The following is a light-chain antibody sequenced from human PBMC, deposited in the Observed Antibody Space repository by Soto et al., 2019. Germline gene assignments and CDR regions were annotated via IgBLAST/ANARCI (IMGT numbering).Light chain of an antibody. J-gene: IGLJ3*02. CDR2: EVS. V-gene: IGLV2-14*01. Sequence: QSVLAQPASVSGSPGQSITISCTGTSSDIGGYNYVSWYQQEPAKAPKVLIYEVSYRPSGVPNRFSGSKSGNTASLTISGLLPEDEAVYYCSSFARETTLVFGGGTKVTVL. CDR3: SSFARETTLV. CDR1: SSDIGGYNY.